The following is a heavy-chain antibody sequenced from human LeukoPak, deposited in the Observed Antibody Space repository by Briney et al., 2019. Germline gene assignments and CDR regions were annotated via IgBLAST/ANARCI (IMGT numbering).Heavy chain of an antibody. CDR2: IYSGGST. CDR3: AKRPYYYDSSGYYYIVFDY. V-gene: IGHV3-53*01. D-gene: IGHD3-22*01. J-gene: IGHJ4*02. Sequence: GGSLRLSCAASGFTVSSNYMSWVRQAPGKGLEWVSVIYSGGSTYYADSVKGRFTISRDNSKNTLYLQMNSLRAEDTAVYYCAKRPYYYDSSGYYYIVFDYWGQGTLVTVSS. CDR1: GFTVSSNY.